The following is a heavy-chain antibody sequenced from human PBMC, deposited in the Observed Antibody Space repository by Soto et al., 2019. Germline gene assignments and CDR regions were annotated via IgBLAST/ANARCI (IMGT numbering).Heavy chain of an antibody. D-gene: IGHD3-10*01. CDR1: GYTFTDYY. Sequence: SVKVSCKASGYTFTDYYIYWVRQAPGQGLEWMGGIIPIFGTANYAQKFQGRVTITADESTSTAYMELSSLRSEDTAVFYCAREMVRGVGSDYWGQGTLVTVSS. V-gene: IGHV1-69*13. CDR2: IIPIFGTA. CDR3: AREMVRGVGSDY. J-gene: IGHJ4*02.